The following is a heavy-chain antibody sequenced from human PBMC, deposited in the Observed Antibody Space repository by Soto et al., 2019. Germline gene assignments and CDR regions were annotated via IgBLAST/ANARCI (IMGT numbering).Heavy chain of an antibody. CDR1: GGSISSSSYY. Sequence: SETLSLTCTVSGGSISSSSYYWGWIRQPPGKGLEWIGSIYYSGSTYYNPSLKSRVTISVDTSKNQFSLKLSSVTAADTAVYYCARPTYYYDSSGPPAYWGQGTLVTVSS. J-gene: IGHJ4*02. CDR2: IYYSGST. V-gene: IGHV4-39*01. CDR3: ARPTYYYDSSGPPAY. D-gene: IGHD3-22*01.